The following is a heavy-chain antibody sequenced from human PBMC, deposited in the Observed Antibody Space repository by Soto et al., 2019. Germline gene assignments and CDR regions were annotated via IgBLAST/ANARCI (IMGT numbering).Heavy chain of an antibody. CDR3: AFGNLSYYFDY. CDR1: GFAFTSFG. D-gene: IGHD3-16*01. V-gene: IGHV3-33*01. Sequence: GGCLRVSWAASGFAFTSFGLHWVRQAPGKCLEGVAIIWYDGSDKYYADAVKGRFTISRDHSKNTLYLQMNTLRAEDTAVYHCAFGNLSYYFDYWGQGT. CDR2: IWYDGSDK. J-gene: IGHJ4*02.